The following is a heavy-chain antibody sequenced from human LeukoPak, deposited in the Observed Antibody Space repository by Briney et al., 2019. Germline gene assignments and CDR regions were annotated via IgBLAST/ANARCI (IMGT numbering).Heavy chain of an antibody. Sequence: SETLSLTCAVYGGSFSGYYWSWIRQPPGKGLEWIGEINHSGSTNYNPSLKSRVTISVDTSKNQSSLKLSSVTAADTAVYYCARSTLTTVVYWGQGTLVTVSS. J-gene: IGHJ4*02. D-gene: IGHD4-11*01. CDR2: INHSGST. CDR3: ARSTLTTVVY. V-gene: IGHV4-34*01. CDR1: GGSFSGYY.